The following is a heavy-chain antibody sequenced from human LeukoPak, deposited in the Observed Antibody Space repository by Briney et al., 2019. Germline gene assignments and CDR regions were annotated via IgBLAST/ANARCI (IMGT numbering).Heavy chain of an antibody. D-gene: IGHD1-26*01. V-gene: IGHV3-74*01. CDR2: INEDGSTT. J-gene: IGHJ4*02. CDR3: VRDLGGRSGH. Sequence: PGGSLRLSCAASGFTFRSNWMHWVRQAPGKGLVWVSRINEDGSTTNYADSVKGRSTIFRDNAKNTLYLQMNSLRAEDTAVYYCVRDLGGRSGHWGQGTLVTVPS. CDR1: GFTFRSNW.